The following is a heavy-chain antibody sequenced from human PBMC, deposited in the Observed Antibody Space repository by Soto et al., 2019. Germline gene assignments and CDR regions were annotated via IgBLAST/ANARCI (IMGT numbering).Heavy chain of an antibody. V-gene: IGHV4-30-4*01. J-gene: IGHJ3*02. CDR2: IYYSGST. CDR1: GGSISSGDYY. Sequence: PWETLSLTCTVSGGSISSGDYYWSWIRQPPGKGLEWIGYIYYSGSTYYNPSLKSRVTISVDTSKNQFSLKLSSVTAADTAVYYCARVGAIFGVVTDHDAFDIWGQGTMVTVSS. D-gene: IGHD3-3*01. CDR3: ARVGAIFGVVTDHDAFDI.